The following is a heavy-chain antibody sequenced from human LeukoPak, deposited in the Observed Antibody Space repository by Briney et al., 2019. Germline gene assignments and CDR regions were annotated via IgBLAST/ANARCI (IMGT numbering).Heavy chain of an antibody. Sequence: GESLKISCKGSGYSFTNYWITWVRQMPGKGLECMGRINPTDSYTKYSPSFQGHVTISVDKSINTAYLQWSSLKASDTAIYYCARRGSASYLDFDYWGQGTLVTVS. CDR2: INPTDSYT. J-gene: IGHJ4*02. CDR1: GYSFTNYW. D-gene: IGHD3-10*01. V-gene: IGHV5-10-1*01. CDR3: ARRGSASYLDFDY.